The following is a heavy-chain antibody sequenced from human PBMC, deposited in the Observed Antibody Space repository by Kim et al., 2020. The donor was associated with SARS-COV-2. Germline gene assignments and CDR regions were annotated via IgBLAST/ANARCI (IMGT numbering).Heavy chain of an antibody. CDR2: IYYTGTT. D-gene: IGHD4-17*01. CDR1: GGSVSSGSHY. CDR3: ARLRRAYGDYAIEY. V-gene: IGHV4-61*03. J-gene: IGHJ4*01. Sequence: SETLSLTCTVSGGSVSSGSHYWAWIRQPPGKGLEYIGYIYYTGTTVYNPSLKSRVTISVDTSKNHFSLKLTSVTAADAAAYYCARLRRAYGDYAIEYWG.